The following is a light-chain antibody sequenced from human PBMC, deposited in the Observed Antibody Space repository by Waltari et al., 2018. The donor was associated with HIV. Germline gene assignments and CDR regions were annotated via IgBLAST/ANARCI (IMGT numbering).Light chain of an antibody. CDR3: MQSLQTPT. V-gene: IGKV2-28*01. Sequence: DLVMTQSPLSLPVTPGEPASISCRSSQSLLHSDGNNYLEWYVQKPGQSPQLLIHLGSHRASGVPDRFSGSGSGTHFTLKITKVEAEDVGIFFCMQSLQTPTFGQGTRLDIK. CDR2: LGS. J-gene: IGKJ5*01. CDR1: QSLLHSDGNNY.